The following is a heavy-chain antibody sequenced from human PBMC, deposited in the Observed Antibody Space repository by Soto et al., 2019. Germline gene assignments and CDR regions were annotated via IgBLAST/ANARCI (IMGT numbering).Heavy chain of an antibody. CDR2: ISYDGSNQ. Sequence: GGSLRLSCAASGFSFTTYGMYWVRQAPGKGLEWVAAISYDGSNQYHADSVKGRFTISRDNSKSTLYLQMNSLRVEDTAVYYCAKDSVKYTYGACDYWGQGALVTVSS. CDR1: GFSFTTYG. CDR3: AKDSVKYTYGACDY. D-gene: IGHD5-18*01. V-gene: IGHV3-30*18. J-gene: IGHJ4*02.